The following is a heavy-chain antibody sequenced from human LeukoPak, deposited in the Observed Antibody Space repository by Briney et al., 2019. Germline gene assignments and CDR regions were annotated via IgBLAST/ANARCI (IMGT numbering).Heavy chain of an antibody. CDR3: ARGGVITFGGPFDY. CDR1: GGSISSYY. Sequence: SETLSLTCTVSGGSISSYYWSWIRQPAGEGLEWIGRIYTSGSTNYNPSLKSRVTISVDTSKNQFSLKLSSVTAADTAVYYCARGGVITFGGPFDYWGQGTLVTVSS. V-gene: IGHV4-4*07. J-gene: IGHJ4*02. CDR2: IYTSGST. D-gene: IGHD3-16*01.